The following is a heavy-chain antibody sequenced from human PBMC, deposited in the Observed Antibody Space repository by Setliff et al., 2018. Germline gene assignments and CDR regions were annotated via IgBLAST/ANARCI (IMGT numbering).Heavy chain of an antibody. D-gene: IGHD3-3*01. CDR1: GYTFTDYY. CDR3: ARGALVLQFLEWLPRYYYMDV. J-gene: IGHJ6*03. Sequence: GASVKVSCKASGYTFTDYYIHWVRQAPGQGLEWMGWINPNSGGTNPAQRFQGRVTMTRDTSITTAYMELSSLGSEDTAVYYCARGALVLQFLEWLPRYYYMDVWGKGTTVTVSS. CDR2: INPNSGGT. V-gene: IGHV1-2*02.